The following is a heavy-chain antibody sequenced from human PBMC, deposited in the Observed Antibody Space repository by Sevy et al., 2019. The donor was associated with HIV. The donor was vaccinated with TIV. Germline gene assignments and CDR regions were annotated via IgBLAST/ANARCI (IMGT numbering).Heavy chain of an antibody. CDR3: ARWGPCIAAAGPYYYDSSGYLPFYY. Sequence: ASVKVSCKASGYTFTGYYMHWVRQAPGQGREGMGWINPNSGGTNYAQKFQGRVTMTRSTSISTAYMELSRLGSDDTAVYYWARWGPCIAAAGPYYYDSSGYLPFYYWGQGTLVTVSS. CDR1: GYTFTGYY. V-gene: IGHV1-2*02. CDR2: INPNSGGT. J-gene: IGHJ4*02. D-gene: IGHD3-22*01.